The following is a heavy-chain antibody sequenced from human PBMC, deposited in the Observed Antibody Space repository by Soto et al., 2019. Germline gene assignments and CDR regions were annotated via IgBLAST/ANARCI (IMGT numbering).Heavy chain of an antibody. D-gene: IGHD6-13*01. J-gene: IGHJ3*01. CDR1: AYTFTSYY. CDR2: INPSRGGT. Sequence: QVQLVQSGAEVKKPGASVRVSCKASAYTFTSYYVHWVRQAPGQGPEWMGMINPSRGGTDYAQKFQGRATMTRDTCTTTVYMELSSLRSEDTAIYYCTRSIITTAGTDAFDLWGQGTLVTVSS. V-gene: IGHV1-46*03. CDR3: TRSIITTAGTDAFDL.